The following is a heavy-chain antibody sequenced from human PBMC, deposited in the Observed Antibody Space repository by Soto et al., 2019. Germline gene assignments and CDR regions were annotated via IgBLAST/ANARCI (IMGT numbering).Heavy chain of an antibody. J-gene: IGHJ4*02. Sequence: GGSRRLSCAASGFTFSNFALNWVRQAPGKGLEWVSTISASGKSTYYADSVRGRFTISRDNSGNMLFLQMNGLGADDAAVYYCAKDVAATLWGQGALVTVSS. D-gene: IGHD6-13*01. CDR3: AKDVAATL. V-gene: IGHV3-23*01. CDR2: ISASGKST. CDR1: GFTFSNFA.